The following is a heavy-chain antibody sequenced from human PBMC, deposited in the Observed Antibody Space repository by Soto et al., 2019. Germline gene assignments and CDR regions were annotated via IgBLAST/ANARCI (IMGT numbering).Heavy chain of an antibody. J-gene: IGHJ5*02. V-gene: IGHV1-3*01. CDR1: GYTFTSYA. CDR3: ARDHRGTMVRGVISRWFDP. CDR2: INAGNGNT. Sequence: QVQLVQSGAEVKKPGASVKVSCKASGYTFTSYAMHWVRQAPGQRLEWMGWINAGNGNTKYSQKFQGRVTITRDTSASTAYMELSSLRSEDTAVYYCARDHRGTMVRGVISRWFDPWGQGTLVTVSS. D-gene: IGHD3-10*01.